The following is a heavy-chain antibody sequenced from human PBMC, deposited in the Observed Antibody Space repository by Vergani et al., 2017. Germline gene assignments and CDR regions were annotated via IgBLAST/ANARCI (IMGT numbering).Heavy chain of an antibody. J-gene: IGHJ4*02. Sequence: QLESGGGLVQPGRSLRLSCAASGFTFSNYAMNWVRQAPGKGLEWVSGISGSGVSAYYTDSVKGRFTISRDNSKNMLYLQMNSLRAEDTAVYYCARLSYDTTPYLQGGYDCWGQGTLVSVSS. CDR2: ISGSGVSA. D-gene: IGHD3-22*01. CDR1: GFTFSNYA. V-gene: IGHV3-23*01. CDR3: ARLSYDTTPYLQGGYDC.